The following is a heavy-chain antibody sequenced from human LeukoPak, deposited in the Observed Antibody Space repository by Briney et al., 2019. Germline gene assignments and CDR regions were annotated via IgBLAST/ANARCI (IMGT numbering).Heavy chain of an antibody. Sequence: SVKVSCKASGGTFNSYAISWVRQAPGQGLEWMGGIMPLFGTANYAQEFQGRVTFTTDESASTAYMEVSSLRSENTAVYYCASGSLGDGYGVGDYYQYMDVWGKGTTVTVSS. CDR2: IMPLFGTA. J-gene: IGHJ6*03. CDR1: GGTFNSYA. CDR3: ASGSLGDGYGVGDYYQYMDV. D-gene: IGHD5-24*01. V-gene: IGHV1-69*05.